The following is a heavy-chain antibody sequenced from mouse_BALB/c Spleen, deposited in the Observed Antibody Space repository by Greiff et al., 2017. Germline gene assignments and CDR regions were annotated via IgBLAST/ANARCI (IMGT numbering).Heavy chain of an antibody. J-gene: IGHJ4*01. CDR3: ARVGPFYAMDY. CDR2: ISSGSSTI. Sequence: EVKLVESGGGLVQPGGSRKLSCAASGFTFSSFGMHWVRQAPEKGLEWVAYISSGSSTIYYADTVKGRFTISRDNPKNTLFLQMTSLRSEDTAMYYCARVGPFYAMDYWGQGTSVTVSS. CDR1: GFTFSSFG. V-gene: IGHV5-17*02.